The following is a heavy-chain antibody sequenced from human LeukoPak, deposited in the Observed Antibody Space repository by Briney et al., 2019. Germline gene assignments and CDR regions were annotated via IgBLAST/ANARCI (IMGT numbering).Heavy chain of an antibody. CDR1: GYFISSGYY. CDR3: ARVGGGSGPYYFDY. V-gene: IGHV4-38-2*01. J-gene: IGHJ4*02. Sequence: SETLSLTCAVSGYFISSGYYWGWIRQPPGKGLEGIGSIYHSGSTYYNPSLKSRVTISIDTSKKQFSLKLSSVSAADTAVYYCARVGGGSGPYYFDYWGQGTLVTVSS. D-gene: IGHD6-19*01. CDR2: IYHSGST.